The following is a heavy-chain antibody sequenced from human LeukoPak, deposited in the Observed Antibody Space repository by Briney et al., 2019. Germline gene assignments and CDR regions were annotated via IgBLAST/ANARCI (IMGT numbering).Heavy chain of an antibody. CDR1: GYSFTSYW. D-gene: IGHD3-3*01. J-gene: IGHJ4*02. V-gene: IGHV5-51*01. CDR3: ARHLSDYDFWSGYYFDY. Sequence: GESLQISCKGSGYSFTSYWIGWVRQMPGKGLEWMGIIYPDDSDTRYSPSFQGQVTISTDKSISTAYLQWSSLKASDTAIYFCARHLSDYDFWSGYYFDYWGQGTLVTVSS. CDR2: IYPDDSDT.